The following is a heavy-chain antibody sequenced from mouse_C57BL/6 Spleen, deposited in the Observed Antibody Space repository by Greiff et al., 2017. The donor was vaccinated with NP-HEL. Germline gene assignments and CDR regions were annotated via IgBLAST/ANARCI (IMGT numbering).Heavy chain of an antibody. Sequence: VQLKESGGGLVKPGGSLKLSCAASGFTFSSYAMSWVRQTPEKRLEWVATISDGGSYTYYPDNVKGRFTISRDNAKNNLYLQMSHLKSEDTAMYYCARDGGSNYVDYWGQGTTLTVSS. D-gene: IGHD1-1*01. CDR1: GFTFSSYA. J-gene: IGHJ2*01. CDR3: ARDGGSNYVDY. V-gene: IGHV5-4*01. CDR2: ISDGGSYT.